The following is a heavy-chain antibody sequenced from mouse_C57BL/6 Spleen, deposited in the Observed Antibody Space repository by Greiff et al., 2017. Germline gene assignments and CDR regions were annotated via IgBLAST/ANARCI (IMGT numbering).Heavy chain of an antibody. Sequence: QVQLQQPGAELVMPGASVKLSCKASGYTFTSYWMHWVKQRPGQGLEWIGEIDPSDSYTNYNQKFKGKSTLTVDKSSSTAYMQLRSLTSEDSAVCDCAKVDSSGTGFAYWGQGTLVTVSA. J-gene: IGHJ3*01. CDR2: IDPSDSYT. D-gene: IGHD3-2*02. CDR3: AKVDSSGTGFAY. V-gene: IGHV1-69*01. CDR1: GYTFTSYW.